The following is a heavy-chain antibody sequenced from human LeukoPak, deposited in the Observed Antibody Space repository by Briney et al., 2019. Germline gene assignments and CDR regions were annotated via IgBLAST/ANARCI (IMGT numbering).Heavy chain of an antibody. J-gene: IGHJ6*02. V-gene: IGHV5-51*01. CDR3: ARQSYFDSIGMDV. D-gene: IGHD3-22*01. Sequence: GESLKISCKGSGHSFTSYWIGWVRQMPGKGLEWMGIIYPGDSDTRYSPSFQGQVTISADKSISTAYLQWSSLKASDTAMYYCARQSYFDSIGMDVWGQGTTVTVSS. CDR2: IYPGDSDT. CDR1: GHSFTSYW.